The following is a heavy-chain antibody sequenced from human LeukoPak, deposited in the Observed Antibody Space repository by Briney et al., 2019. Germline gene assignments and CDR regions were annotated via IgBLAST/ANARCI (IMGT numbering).Heavy chain of an antibody. CDR1: GFTFSSYA. J-gene: IGHJ4*02. CDR2: ISGSGGST. V-gene: IGHV3-23*01. CDR3: AKGDYYGSGSYIDY. D-gene: IGHD3-10*01. Sequence: GGSLRLSCAASGFTFSSYAMSWVRQAPGKGLEWVSAISGSGGSTYYAGSVKGRFTISRDNSKNTLYLQMNSLRAEDTAVYYCAKGDYYGSGSYIDYWGQGTLVTVSS.